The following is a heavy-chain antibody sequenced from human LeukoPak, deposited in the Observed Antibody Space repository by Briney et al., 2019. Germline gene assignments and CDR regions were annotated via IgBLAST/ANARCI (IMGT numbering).Heavy chain of an antibody. Sequence: GGSLRLSCAASGFTFSSYAMSWVRQAPGKGLEWVAVIWYDGSNKYYADSVKGRFTISRDNSKNTLYLQMNSLRAEDTAVYYCARDSRYCSGGSCRVMMDYWGQGTLVTVSS. D-gene: IGHD2-15*01. J-gene: IGHJ4*02. CDR3: ARDSRYCSGGSCRVMMDY. V-gene: IGHV3-33*08. CDR1: GFTFSSYA. CDR2: IWYDGSNK.